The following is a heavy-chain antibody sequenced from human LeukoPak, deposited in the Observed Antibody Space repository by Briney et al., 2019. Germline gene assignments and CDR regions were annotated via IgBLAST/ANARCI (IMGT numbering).Heavy chain of an antibody. V-gene: IGHV1-8*02. CDR1: GYIFIDYE. CDR2: MNPKSGDT. J-gene: IGHJ6*03. Sequence: ASVKVSCKGSGYIFIDYEINWVRQAPGQGLEWMGWMNPKSGDTGYEQKFQGRVTITRDSSISTVYMELSSLRSEDTALYYCARGRDMDVWGKGTSVTVSS. CDR3: ARGRDMDV.